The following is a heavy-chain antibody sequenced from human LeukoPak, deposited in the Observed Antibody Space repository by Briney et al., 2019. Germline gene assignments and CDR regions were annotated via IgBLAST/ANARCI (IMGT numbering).Heavy chain of an antibody. D-gene: IGHD6-13*01. Sequence: GGSLRFSCAASGFTFSSYSMNWVRQAPGKGLEWVSSISSSSSYICYADSVKGRFTISRDNAKNSLYLQMNSLRAEDTAVYYCARAFGIAAARLDYWGQGTLVTVSS. CDR1: GFTFSSYS. CDR2: ISSSSSYI. V-gene: IGHV3-21*01. CDR3: ARAFGIAAARLDY. J-gene: IGHJ4*02.